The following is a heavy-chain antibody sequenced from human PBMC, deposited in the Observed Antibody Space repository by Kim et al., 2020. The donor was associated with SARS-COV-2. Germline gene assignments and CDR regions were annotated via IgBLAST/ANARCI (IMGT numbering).Heavy chain of an antibody. CDR3: ARGKDCAGTTCTNWFDP. D-gene: IGHD2-2*01. CDR1: GFTFSSIA. Sequence: GGYLRLSCEASGFTFSSIAMNWVRQAPGKGLEWVSSISTGSSNIYYADSVKGRFTISRDDAKNSLYLQMNSLRREDTAVYYCARGKDCAGTTCTNWFDPWGQGTLVTVSS. J-gene: IGHJ5*02. CDR2: ISTGSSNI. V-gene: IGHV3-48*01.